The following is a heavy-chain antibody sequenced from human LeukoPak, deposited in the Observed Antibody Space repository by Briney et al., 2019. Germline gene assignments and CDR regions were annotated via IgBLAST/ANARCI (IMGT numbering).Heavy chain of an antibody. CDR1: GFTFSNYW. CDR2: INSDGINT. J-gene: IGHJ3*02. D-gene: IGHD3-3*01. V-gene: IGHV3-74*01. CDR3: AKGNNYDFWSGYVDI. Sequence: GGSLRLSCAASGFTFSNYWMHWVRQAPGKGLVWVSRINSDGINTSYADSVKGRFTISRDNAKNTLNLQMNSLRAEDTAVYYCAKGNNYDFWSGYVDIWGQGTMVTVSS.